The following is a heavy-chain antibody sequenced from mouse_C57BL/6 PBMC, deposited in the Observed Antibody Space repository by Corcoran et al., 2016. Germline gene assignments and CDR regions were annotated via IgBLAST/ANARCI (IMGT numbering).Heavy chain of an antibody. J-gene: IGHJ3*01. CDR2: IYPRSGNT. Sequence: QVQLQQSVAELASPGASVKLSCKSSGYTCTSYGICWVKQRTGQGLEWIGEIYPRSGNTYYNEKFNGKATLTADKSSSTAYMELLSLTSEDSAVYFCARWGYYDYDWFAYWGQGTLVTVSA. CDR3: ARWGYYDYDWFAY. D-gene: IGHD2-4*01. V-gene: IGHV1-81*01. CDR1: GYTCTSYG.